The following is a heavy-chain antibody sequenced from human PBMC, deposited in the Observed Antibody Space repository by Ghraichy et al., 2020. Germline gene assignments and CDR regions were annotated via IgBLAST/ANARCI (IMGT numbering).Heavy chain of an antibody. CDR2: ISYDGSNK. Sequence: GGSLRLSCAASGFSFSNYAMHWVRQTPGKGLEWVAVISYDGSNKYYADSVKGRFTISRDNSKNTLYLQMNSLRAEDTAVYYCARGSIGYCSGGSCLTIFYYFDYWGQGTLVTVSS. J-gene: IGHJ4*02. CDR3: ARGSIGYCSGGSCLTIFYYFDY. V-gene: IGHV3-30*04. CDR1: GFSFSNYA. D-gene: IGHD2-15*01.